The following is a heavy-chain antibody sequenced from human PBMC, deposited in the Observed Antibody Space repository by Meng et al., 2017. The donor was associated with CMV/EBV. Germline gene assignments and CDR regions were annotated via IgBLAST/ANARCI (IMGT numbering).Heavy chain of an antibody. Sequence: FSGYYWSWIRQPPGKGLEWSGELNHSGSTNYNPSLKSRVTISVDTSKNQFSLKLSSVTAADTAVYYCARGWGADIVVVPAAQKIFDYWGQGTLVTVSS. CDR3: ARGWGADIVVVPAAQKIFDY. V-gene: IGHV4-34*01. J-gene: IGHJ4*02. CDR1: FSGYY. CDR2: LNHSGST. D-gene: IGHD2-2*01.